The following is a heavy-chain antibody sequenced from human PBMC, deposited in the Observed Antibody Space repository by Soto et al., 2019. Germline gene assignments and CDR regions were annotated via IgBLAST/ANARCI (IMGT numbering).Heavy chain of an antibody. CDR2: IWYDGINK. V-gene: IGHV3-33*01. D-gene: IGHD3-9*01. CDR1: GFTFSSYG. CDR3: ARDPSLTDGMDV. J-gene: IGHJ6*02. Sequence: PGGSLRLSCAAFGFTFSSYGMHWVRQAPGKGLEWVAVIWYDGINKYYADSVKGRFTISRDNSKNTLYLQMNSLRAEDTAVYYCARDPSLTDGMDVWGQGTTVTVSS.